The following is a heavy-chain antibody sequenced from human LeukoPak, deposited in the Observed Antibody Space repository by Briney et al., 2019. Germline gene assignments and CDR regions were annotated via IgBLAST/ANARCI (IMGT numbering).Heavy chain of an antibody. CDR1: GFTFSSYA. Sequence: GGSLRLSCAASGFTFSSYAMSWVRQAPGKGLEWVSVISGSGGSTSYADSVKGRFTVSRDNSKNMLYLQMNSLRAGDTAVYYCAKDYDTLSGYYSLIDYWGQGTLVTVSS. CDR2: ISGSGGST. J-gene: IGHJ4*02. CDR3: AKDYDTLSGYYSLIDY. V-gene: IGHV3-23*01. D-gene: IGHD3-9*01.